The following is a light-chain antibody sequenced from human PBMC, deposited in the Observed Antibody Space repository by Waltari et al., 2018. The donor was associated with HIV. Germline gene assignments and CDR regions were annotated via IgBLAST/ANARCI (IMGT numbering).Light chain of an antibody. J-gene: IGKJ4*01. CDR1: LTIVNY. V-gene: IGKV3-11*01. Sequence: EIALTQSPVDLSLSPGDRATLSCRANLTIVNYLGWYQQKPGQGPSLLIYDASNRVTGVPVRFSGSGSGTDFSLIINNIQPEDSAVYYCQQRHSWPLSFGGGTKVEI. CDR2: DAS. CDR3: QQRHSWPLS.